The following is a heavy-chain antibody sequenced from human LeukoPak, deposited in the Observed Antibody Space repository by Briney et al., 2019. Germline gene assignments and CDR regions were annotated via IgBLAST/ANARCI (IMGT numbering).Heavy chain of an antibody. Sequence: SETLSLTCAVYGGSFCGYYWSWIRQPPGKGLEWIGEINHSGSTNYNPSLKSRVTISVDTSKNQFSLKLSSVTAADTAVYYCARSSGGNSDDAFDIWGQGTMVTVSS. CDR2: INHSGST. J-gene: IGHJ3*02. CDR3: ARSSGGNSDDAFDI. V-gene: IGHV4-34*01. CDR1: GGSFCGYY. D-gene: IGHD4-23*01.